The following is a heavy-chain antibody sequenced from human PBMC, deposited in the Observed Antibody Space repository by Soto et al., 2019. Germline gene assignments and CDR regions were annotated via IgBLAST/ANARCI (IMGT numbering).Heavy chain of an antibody. Sequence: QVQLQQWGAGLLKPSETLSLTCAVYGGSFSGYYWSWIRQPPGKGLGWIGETNHSGSTNYNPSLKXPXTXPVDTSKHQFSLKLSSVTAADTAVYYCAKGGRQWLVTSDFNYWGQGALVTVSS. D-gene: IGHD6-19*01. CDR1: GGSFSGYY. CDR3: AKGGRQWLVTSDFNY. V-gene: IGHV4-34*01. J-gene: IGHJ4*02. CDR2: TNHSGST.